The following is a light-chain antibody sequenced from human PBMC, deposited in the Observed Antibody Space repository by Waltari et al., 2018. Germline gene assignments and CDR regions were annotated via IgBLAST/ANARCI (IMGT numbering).Light chain of an antibody. J-gene: IGKJ1*01. V-gene: IGKV3-20*01. CDR3: QHYVTLPVT. CDR1: QRVSRT. CDR2: GAS. Sequence: EIVLTHSPGTLSLSPGDRATPSCRASQRVSRTLAWYQQKPGQAPSLLIYGASIRATGVPDRFSGSGSGTDFSLTISRLEPEDFAVYYCQHYVTLPVTFGQGTKVEIK.